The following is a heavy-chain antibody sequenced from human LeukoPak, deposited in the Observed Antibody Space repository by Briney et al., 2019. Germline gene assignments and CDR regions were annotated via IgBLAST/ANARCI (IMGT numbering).Heavy chain of an antibody. CDR2: ITGRSDKT. CDR3: AKGGWLDD. D-gene: IGHD6-19*01. J-gene: IGHJ4*02. CDR1: GFNFNKYD. V-gene: IGHV3-23*01. Sequence: GGPLRLSCAASGFNFNKYDMTWARQAPGKGLEWVSTITGRSDKTYYTDSVKGRFVTSRDNSKDTLYLQMNSLRAEDTALYYCAKGGWLDDLGQGALVTVSS.